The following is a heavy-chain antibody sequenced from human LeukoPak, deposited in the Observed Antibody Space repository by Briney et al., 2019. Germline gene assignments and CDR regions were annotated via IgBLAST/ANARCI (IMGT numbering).Heavy chain of an antibody. Sequence: KPSETLSLTCTVSDGSISTYFWNWIRQPPGRGLEWIGHVFYDGSTNLNPSLKSRVTISVDTSKNQFSLKLRSVTAADTAVYYCARQGRGAAATVDSWGQGTLVTVSS. V-gene: IGHV4-59*08. D-gene: IGHD6-13*01. CDR1: DGSISTYF. CDR2: VFYDGST. J-gene: IGHJ4*02. CDR3: ARQGRGAAATVDS.